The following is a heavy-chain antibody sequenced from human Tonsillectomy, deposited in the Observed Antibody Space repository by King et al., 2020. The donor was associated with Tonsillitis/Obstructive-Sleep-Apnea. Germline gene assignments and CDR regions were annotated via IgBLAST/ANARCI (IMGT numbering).Heavy chain of an antibody. D-gene: IGHD6-13*01. Sequence: QLQESGPGLVKPSGTLSLNCAVSGGSISSSNWWSWVRQPPGKGLEWIGEIYLGGSPNYNPSLKSRVTISVDKSKNQFSLKLSSVTAADTAVYYCARGDYSSNWLLDYWGQGTLVTVSS. CDR3: ARGDYSSNWLLDY. J-gene: IGHJ4*02. V-gene: IGHV4-4*02. CDR1: GGSISSSNW. CDR2: IYLGGSP.